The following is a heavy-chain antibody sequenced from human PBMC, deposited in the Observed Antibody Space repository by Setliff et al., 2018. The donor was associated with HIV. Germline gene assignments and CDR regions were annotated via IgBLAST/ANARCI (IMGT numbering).Heavy chain of an antibody. CDR2: FDPDDGET. CDR1: GYSLTELS. D-gene: IGHD6-25*01. J-gene: IGHJ5*02. Sequence: ASVKVSCKVSGYSLTELSMHWVRQAPGKGLEWMGGFDPDDGETVYAQQFQGRVTMTKYTSTDTAYMELTSLRSEDTAMYYCAPVSSGWFDPWGQGTLVTVSS. V-gene: IGHV1-24*01. CDR3: APVSSGWFDP.